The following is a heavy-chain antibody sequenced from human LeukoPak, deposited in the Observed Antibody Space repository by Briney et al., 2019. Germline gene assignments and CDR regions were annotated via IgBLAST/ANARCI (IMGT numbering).Heavy chain of an antibody. CDR1: GGSISSYY. CDR2: IYYSGST. CDR3: ARQGSAYYFDF. Sequence: SETLSLTCTVSGGSISSYYWSWIRQPPGKGLEWIGYIYYSGSTNYNPSLKSRVTISVDTSKNQFSLKLSSVTAADTAVYYCARQGSAYYFDFWGQGLLVTVSS. D-gene: IGHD2-15*01. J-gene: IGHJ4*02. V-gene: IGHV4-59*01.